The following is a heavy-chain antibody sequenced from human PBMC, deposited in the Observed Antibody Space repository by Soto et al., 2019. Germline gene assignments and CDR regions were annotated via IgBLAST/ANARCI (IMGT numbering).Heavy chain of an antibody. CDR1: GYSFTTYW. CDR3: AREIYSSSWLNWFDP. D-gene: IGHD6-13*01. Sequence: GESLKISCNGSGYSFTTYWIGWVRQMPGKGLEWMGIIYPGDSNARYSPSFQGQVTISADKSISTAYLQWSSLKASDTAMYYCAREIYSSSWLNWFDPWGQGTLVTVSS. CDR2: IYPGDSNA. J-gene: IGHJ5*02. V-gene: IGHV5-51*01.